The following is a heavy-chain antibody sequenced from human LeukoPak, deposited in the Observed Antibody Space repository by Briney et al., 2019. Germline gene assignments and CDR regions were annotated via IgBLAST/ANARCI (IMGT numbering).Heavy chain of an antibody. CDR1: GYTFTSYD. J-gene: IGHJ6*03. CDR3: ARDYYYYYYMDV. V-gene: IGHV1-8*01. Sequence: GASVKVSCKASGYTFTSYDINWVRQATGKGLEWMGWMNPNSGNTGYAQKFQGRVTMTRNTSISTAYMELSSLRSEDTAVYYCARDYYYYYYMDVWGKGTTVTVSS. CDR2: MNPNSGNT.